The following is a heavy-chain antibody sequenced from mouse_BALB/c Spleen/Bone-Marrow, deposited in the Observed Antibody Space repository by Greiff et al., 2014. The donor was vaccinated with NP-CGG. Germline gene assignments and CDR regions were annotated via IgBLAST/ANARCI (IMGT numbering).Heavy chain of an antibody. CDR1: GYAFSSSW. J-gene: IGHJ4*01. CDR2: IYPGDGDI. D-gene: IGHD2-3*01. V-gene: IGHV1-82*01. CDR3: ARSDGYRVMDY. Sequence: VQLQQSGPELVKPGASVKISCKASGYAFSSSWVNWVKQRPGQGLEWIGRIYPGDGDINYNGKFKGRATLTADKPSSTAYMQLSSLTSVDSAVYFCARSDGYRVMDYWGQGTSVTVSS.